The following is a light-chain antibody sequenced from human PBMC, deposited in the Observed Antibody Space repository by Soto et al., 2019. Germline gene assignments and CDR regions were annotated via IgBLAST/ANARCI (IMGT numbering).Light chain of an antibody. Sequence: QSVLTQPPSASGTPGQRVTISCAGSSSNIGRNTVNWYHQLPGAAPKLLIYSNNQRPSGVPDRFSGSKSGTSASLAISGLQSEDEADYYCAAWDDSLNGHEVFGGGTKLTVL. CDR3: AAWDDSLNGHEV. V-gene: IGLV1-44*01. CDR1: SSNIGRNT. J-gene: IGLJ3*02. CDR2: SNN.